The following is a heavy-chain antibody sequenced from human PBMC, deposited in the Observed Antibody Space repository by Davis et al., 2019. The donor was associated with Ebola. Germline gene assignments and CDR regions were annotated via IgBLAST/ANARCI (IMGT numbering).Heavy chain of an antibody. D-gene: IGHD5-18*01. CDR1: GGSISSGDYY. J-gene: IGHJ4*02. V-gene: IGHV4-31*03. CDR2: IYYSGST. CDR3: ARRVYGYSYLRMYYFDY. Sequence: MPSETLSLTCTVSGGSISSGDYYWSWIRQHPGKGLEWIGYIYYSGSTYYNPSLKSRVTISVDTSKNQFSLKLSSVTAADTAVYYCARRVYGYSYLRMYYFDYWGQGTLVTVSS.